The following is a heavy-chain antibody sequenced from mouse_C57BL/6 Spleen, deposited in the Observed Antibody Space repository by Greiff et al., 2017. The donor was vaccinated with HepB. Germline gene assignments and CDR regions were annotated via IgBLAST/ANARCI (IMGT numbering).Heavy chain of an antibody. J-gene: IGHJ3*01. CDR2: IRNKANGYTT. Sequence: EVKLVESGGGLVQPGGSLSLSCAASGFTFTDYYMSWVRQPPGKALEWLGFIRNKANGYTTEYSASVKGRFTISRDNSQSILYLQMNALRAEDSATYYCASPGSSYRTWFAYWGQGTLVTVSA. V-gene: IGHV7-3*01. D-gene: IGHD1-1*01. CDR3: ASPGSSYRTWFAY. CDR1: GFTFTDYY.